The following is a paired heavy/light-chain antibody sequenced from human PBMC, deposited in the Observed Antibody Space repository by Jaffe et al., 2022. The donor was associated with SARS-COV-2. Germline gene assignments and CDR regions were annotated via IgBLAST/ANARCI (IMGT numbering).Heavy chain of an antibody. J-gene: IGHJ4*02. CDR3: ARASEFAY. CDR2: FSYSGST. V-gene: IGHV4-39*01. CDR1: GASISSSNYF. Sequence: QLQLQESGPGLVKPSETLSLTCTVSGASISSSNYFWGWLRQPPGKGLEWIGSFSYSGSTNYKPSLKSRVTISVDTSKNQFSLRLISLTAADTAVYYCARASEFAYWGQGTLVIVSS.
Light chain of an antibody. CDR3: SAWDSSLRDVV. J-gene: IGLJ2*01. CDR1: SNNVGNQG. CDR2: RNN. V-gene: IGLV10-54*04. Sequence: QAGLTQPPSVSKGLRQTATLTCTGNSNNVGNQGAGWLQQHQGHPPKLLSDRNNNRPSGISERFSASRSGNTASLTITGLQPEDEADYYCSAWDSSLRDVVFGGGTKLTVL.